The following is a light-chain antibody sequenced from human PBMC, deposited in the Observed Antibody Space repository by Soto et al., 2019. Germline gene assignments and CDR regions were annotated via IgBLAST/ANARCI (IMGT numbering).Light chain of an antibody. CDR2: DAS. Sequence: EIVLTQSPATLSLSPGERATLSCRASQSVSSYLAWYQQKPGQAPRLLIYDASNRATGIPARFSGSGSGTDFNLTISSLEPEDFAVYYCHQRSNWPPYTFGQGTKLEIK. CDR1: QSVSSY. J-gene: IGKJ2*01. CDR3: HQRSNWPPYT. V-gene: IGKV3-11*01.